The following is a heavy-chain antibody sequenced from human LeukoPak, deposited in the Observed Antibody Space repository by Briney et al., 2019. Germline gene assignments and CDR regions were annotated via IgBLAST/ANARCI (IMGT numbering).Heavy chain of an antibody. V-gene: IGHV3-7*01. J-gene: IGHJ4*02. D-gene: IGHD3-22*01. CDR3: ARERGYYDSSGYSSYCFDY. Sequence: GGSLRLSCAASGFTFGSYWMSWVRQAPGKGLEWVANIKQEGSEKYYVDSVKGRFTITRDNAKNSLYLQMNSLRAEDTAVYYCARERGYYDSSGYSSYCFDYWGQGTLVTVSS. CDR2: IKQEGSEK. CDR1: GFTFGSYW.